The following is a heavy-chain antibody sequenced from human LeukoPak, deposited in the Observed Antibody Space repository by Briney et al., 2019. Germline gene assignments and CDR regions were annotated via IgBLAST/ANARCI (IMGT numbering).Heavy chain of an antibody. J-gene: IGHJ3*02. CDR2: IYSGGTT. Sequence: GGSLRLSCAASGFTVSSNYMSWVRQAPGKGLEWVSAIYSGGTTYYAGSVKGRFTISRDNSKNTLYLQMNSLRAEDTAVYYCARDVEGGQVGDVFDIWGQGTMVSVSS. D-gene: IGHD3-10*01. V-gene: IGHV3-53*01. CDR1: GFTVSSNY. CDR3: ARDVEGGQVGDVFDI.